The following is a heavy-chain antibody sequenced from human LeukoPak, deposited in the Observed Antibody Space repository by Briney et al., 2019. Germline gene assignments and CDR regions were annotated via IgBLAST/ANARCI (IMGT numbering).Heavy chain of an antibody. CDR3: ARGSARWFDP. CDR1: GVTFSYYW. CDR2: IDSDGSSR. V-gene: IGHV3-74*01. Sequence: GGSLRLSCAASGVTFSYYWMHWVRQAPGKGLVWVSRIDSDGSSRSYAGSVKGRFTISRDNAKRSLYLQMNSLRAEDTAVYYCARGSARWFDPWGQGTLVTVSS. J-gene: IGHJ5*02.